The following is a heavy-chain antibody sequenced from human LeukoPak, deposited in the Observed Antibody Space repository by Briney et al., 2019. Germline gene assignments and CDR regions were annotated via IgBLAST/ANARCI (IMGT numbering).Heavy chain of an antibody. J-gene: IGHJ4*02. V-gene: IGHV4-30-4*08. Sequence: PSETLSLTCTVSGGSISSGSYYWSWIRQPPGKGLEWIGYIYYSGSTYYNPSLKSRVTISIDTSKNQFSLKLSSVTAADTAVYYCARERYGGSGSYELDYWGQGTLVTVSS. CDR3: ARERYGGSGSYELDY. CDR1: GGSISSGSYY. CDR2: IYYSGST. D-gene: IGHD3-10*01.